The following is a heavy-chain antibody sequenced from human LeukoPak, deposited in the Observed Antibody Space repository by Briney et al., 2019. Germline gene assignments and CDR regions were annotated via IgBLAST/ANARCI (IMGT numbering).Heavy chain of an antibody. CDR2: IRSKANSYAT. J-gene: IGHJ4*02. V-gene: IGHV3-73*01. Sequence: GGSLRLSCAASRFTFSGSAMHWVRQASGKGLEWVGRIRSKANSYATAYAASVKGRFTISRDDSKNTAYLQMNSLKTEDTAVYYCTQIGSGSYYRFDYWGQGTLVTVSS. CDR3: TQIGSGSYYRFDY. D-gene: IGHD3-10*01. CDR1: RFTFSGSA.